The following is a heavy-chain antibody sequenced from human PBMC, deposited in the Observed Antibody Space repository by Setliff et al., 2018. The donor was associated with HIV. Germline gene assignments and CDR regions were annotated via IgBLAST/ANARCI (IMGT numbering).Heavy chain of an antibody. CDR3: ARDQATGYEKVWFSWIDP. CDR1: GYTFTSYD. Sequence: GASVKVSCKASGYTFTSYDISWVRQAPGQGLEWMGWISAYNGNTNYAQKFQGRVTITADGSTSTAYMELSSLRFEDTATYYCARDQATGYEKVWFSWIDPWGQGTLVTVSS. D-gene: IGHD5-12*01. J-gene: IGHJ5*02. CDR2: ISAYNGNT. V-gene: IGHV1-18*01.